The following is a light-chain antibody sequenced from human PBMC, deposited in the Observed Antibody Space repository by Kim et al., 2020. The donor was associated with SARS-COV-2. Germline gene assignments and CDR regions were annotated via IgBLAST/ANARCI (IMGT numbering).Light chain of an antibody. CDR2: KDS. J-gene: IGLJ3*02. CDR1: VLAKKY. Sequence: SVPPGQTARITCSGDVLAKKYARWFQQKPGQAPVLVIYKDSERPSGIPGRFSGSSSGTTVTLTISGAQVEDEADYYCYSAADNIGVFGGGTQLTVL. V-gene: IGLV3-27*01. CDR3: YSAADNIGV.